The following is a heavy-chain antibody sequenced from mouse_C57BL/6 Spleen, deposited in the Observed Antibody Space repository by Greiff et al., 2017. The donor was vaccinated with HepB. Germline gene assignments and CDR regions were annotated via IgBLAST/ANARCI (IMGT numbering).Heavy chain of an antibody. V-gene: IGHV1-82*01. CDR3: ARSGSSGPGNY. D-gene: IGHD3-2*02. CDR2: IYPGDGDT. J-gene: IGHJ2*01. CDR1: GYAFSSSW. Sequence: QVQLKQSGPELVKPGASVKISCKASGYAFSSSWMNWVKQRPGKGLEWIGRIYPGDGDTNYNGKFKGKATLTADKSSSTAYMQLSSLTSEDSAVYFCARSGSSGPGNYWGQGTTLTVSS.